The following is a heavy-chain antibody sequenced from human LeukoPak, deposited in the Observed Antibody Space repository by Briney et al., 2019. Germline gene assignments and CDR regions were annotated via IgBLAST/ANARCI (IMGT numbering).Heavy chain of an antibody. D-gene: IGHD3-22*01. CDR3: ATGNYYNSRGYYTSGH. J-gene: IGHJ4*02. V-gene: IGHV3-74*01. Sequence: GGSLRLSSAASGFTFSRYWMHWVRHAPGKGLVWVSRINGDGSATSYADSVKGGFTISRDNAKNTLYLQMNSLRAEYTAVYYCATGNYYNSRGYYTSGHWGQGTLVTVSS. CDR1: GFTFSRYW. CDR2: INGDGSAT.